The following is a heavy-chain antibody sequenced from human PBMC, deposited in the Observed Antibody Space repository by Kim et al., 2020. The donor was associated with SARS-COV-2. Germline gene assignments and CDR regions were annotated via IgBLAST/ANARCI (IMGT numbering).Heavy chain of an antibody. V-gene: IGHV3-21*01. CDR1: GFTFSSYS. CDR2: IISSRSYI. J-gene: IGHJ4*02. D-gene: IGHD3-10*01. CDR3: ARDLKDITMVRGPFDY. Sequence: GGSLILSCAASGFTFSSYSMNWVRQAPGKGLEWVSSIISSRSYIYYADSVKGRFIISSYKAKNSLYLQMTSLRAEDTAVYYCARDLKDITMVRGPFDYWGQVTLVTVSS.